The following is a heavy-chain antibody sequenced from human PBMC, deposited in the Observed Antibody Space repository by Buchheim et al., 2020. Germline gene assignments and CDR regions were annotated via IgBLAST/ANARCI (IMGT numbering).Heavy chain of an antibody. CDR3: ARLDIVVVAAATLGSVGMDV. D-gene: IGHD2-15*01. CDR2: ISSSSSYI. V-gene: IGHV3-21*01. J-gene: IGHJ6*02. CDR1: GFTFSSYS. Sequence: EVQLVESGGGLVKPGGSLRLSCAASGFTFSSYSMNWVRQAPGKGLEWVSSISSSSSYIYYADSVKGRFTISRDNAKNSLYLQMNSLRAEDTAVYYCARLDIVVVAAATLGSVGMDVWGQGTT.